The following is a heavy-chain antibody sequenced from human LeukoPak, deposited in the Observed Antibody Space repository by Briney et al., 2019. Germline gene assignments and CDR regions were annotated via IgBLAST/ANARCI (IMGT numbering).Heavy chain of an antibody. CDR1: GFTFTSSA. D-gene: IGHD2-21*02. CDR3: AADTARAYCGGDCLAD. J-gene: IGHJ4*02. V-gene: IGHV1-58*02. CDR2: IVVGSGNT. Sequence: ASVKVSCKASGFTFTSSAMQWVQQARGQRLEWIGWIVVGSGNTNYAQKFQERVTITRDMSTSTAYMELSSLRSEDTAVYYCAADTARAYCGGDCLADWGQGTLVTVSS.